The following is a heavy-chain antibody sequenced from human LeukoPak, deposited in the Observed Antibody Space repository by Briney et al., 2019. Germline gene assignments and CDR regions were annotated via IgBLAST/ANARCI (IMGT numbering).Heavy chain of an antibody. V-gene: IGHV1-18*01. J-gene: IGHJ4*02. CDR2: ISAYNGNT. CDR3: ASAPRFWGVPAALEVYFDY. Sequence: ASVKVSCKASGYTFTSYGISWVRQAPGQGLEWMGWISAYNGNTNYAQKLQGRVNMTTDTSTSTAYMEVRSLRSDDRAVYYCASAPRFWGVPAALEVYFDYWGQGTLVTVSS. D-gene: IGHD2-2*01. CDR1: GYTFTSYG.